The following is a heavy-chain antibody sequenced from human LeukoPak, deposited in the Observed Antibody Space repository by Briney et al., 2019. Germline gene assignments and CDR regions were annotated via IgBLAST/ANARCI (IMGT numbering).Heavy chain of an antibody. CDR1: GLTFDDYA. CDR3: AKDIHYDSSVFDY. Sequence: GVSLRLSCVASGLTFDDYAMHWVRQAPGKGLDWVSSISWNSGKIAYADSVKGRFTITRDNAKNSLYLQMNSLRAEDTALYYCAKDIHYDSSVFDYWGQGTLVTVSS. J-gene: IGHJ4*02. D-gene: IGHD3-22*01. CDR2: ISWNSGKI. V-gene: IGHV3-9*01.